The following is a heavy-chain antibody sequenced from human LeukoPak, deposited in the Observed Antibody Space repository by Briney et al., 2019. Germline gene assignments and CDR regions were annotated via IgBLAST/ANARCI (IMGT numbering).Heavy chain of an antibody. CDR3: ARDTAVAGLNDY. D-gene: IGHD6-19*01. CDR1: GFTFSRYW. J-gene: IGHJ4*02. Sequence: PGGSLRLSCAASGFTFSRYWMTWVRQAPGTGLDWVANIKQDGSEKNYVDSVEGRFTISRDNAKNSLYLQMNSLRAEDTAVYYCARDTAVAGLNDYWGQGTLVTVSS. CDR2: IKQDGSEK. V-gene: IGHV3-7*01.